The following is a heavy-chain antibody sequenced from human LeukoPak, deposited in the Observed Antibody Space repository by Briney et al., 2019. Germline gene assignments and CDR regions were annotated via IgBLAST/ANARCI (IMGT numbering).Heavy chain of an antibody. J-gene: IGHJ3*02. Sequence: ASVKVSCKASGYTFTNYYMHWLRQAPEQGLEWMGIINPSGGSTSYAQKFQGRVTMTRSTSTSTVYMELSRLRSEDTAVYYCARDTHIVVVTTSGAFDIWGQGTMVTVSS. CDR1: GYTFTNYY. V-gene: IGHV1-46*01. CDR2: INPSGGST. D-gene: IGHD2-21*02. CDR3: ARDTHIVVVTTSGAFDI.